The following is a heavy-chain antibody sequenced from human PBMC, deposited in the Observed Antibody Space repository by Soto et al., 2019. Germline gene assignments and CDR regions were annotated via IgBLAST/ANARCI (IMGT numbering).Heavy chain of an antibody. J-gene: IGHJ4*02. V-gene: IGHV3-23*01. CDR3: ARVVHYYGSGSYYGPYFDY. D-gene: IGHD3-10*01. Sequence: PGGSLRLSCAASGFTFSSYAMSWVRQAPGKGLEWVSAISGSGGSTYYADSVKGRFTISRDNAKNSLYLQMNSLRAEDTAVYYCARVVHYYGSGSYYGPYFDYWGQGTLVTGSS. CDR2: ISGSGGST. CDR1: GFTFSSYA.